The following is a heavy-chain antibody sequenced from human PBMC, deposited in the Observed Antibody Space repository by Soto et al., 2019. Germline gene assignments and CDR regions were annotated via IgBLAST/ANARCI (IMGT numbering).Heavy chain of an antibody. Sequence: ASVKVSCKASGYTFTSYAMHWVRQAPGQRLEWMGWINAGNGNTKYSQKFQGRVTITRDTSASTAYMELSSLRSEDTAVYYCARGPTIAAAGDYYGMDVWGQGTTVTV. D-gene: IGHD6-13*01. CDR2: INAGNGNT. CDR1: GYTFTSYA. CDR3: ARGPTIAAAGDYYGMDV. J-gene: IGHJ6*02. V-gene: IGHV1-3*01.